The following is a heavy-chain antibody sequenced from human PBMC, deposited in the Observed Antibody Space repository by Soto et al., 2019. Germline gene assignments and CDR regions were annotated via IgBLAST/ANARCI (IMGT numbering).Heavy chain of an antibody. D-gene: IGHD3-10*01. CDR2: TYYNGNA. CDR3: ARHFVAVVIKGWGY. CDR1: GGSIDRSNYY. V-gene: IGHV4-39*01. Sequence: SETLSLTCNVSGGSIDRSNYYWDWLRQPPGKGLEWIGTTYYNGNAYYNPSLRSRVSMSVDTSKNQFSLKLISVTAADTAVYYCARHFVAVVIKGWGYWGQGTLVTVSS. J-gene: IGHJ1*01.